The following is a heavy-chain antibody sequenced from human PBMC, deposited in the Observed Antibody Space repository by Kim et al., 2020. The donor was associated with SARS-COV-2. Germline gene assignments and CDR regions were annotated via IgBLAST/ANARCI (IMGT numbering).Heavy chain of an antibody. J-gene: IGHJ3*02. CDR3: SRIGWELLVYAFDI. D-gene: IGHD1-26*01. Sequence: YAASVKGRFTISRDDTKRVAYLQMNSLKTEDTAVYYCSRIGWELLVYAFDIWGQGTTVTVSS. V-gene: IGHV3-49*02.